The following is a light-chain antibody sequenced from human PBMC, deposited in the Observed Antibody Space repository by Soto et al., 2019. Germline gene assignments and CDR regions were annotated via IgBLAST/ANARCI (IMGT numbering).Light chain of an antibody. CDR2: GNN. Sequence: QPVLTQPPSMSGAPGQRVTISCTVSSSNFGAGYDVHWYQHLPGTAPKLLIYGNNNRPSGVPDRFSGSKSGTSASLAITGLQAEDEADYYCQSYDSSLSGWVFGGGTKLTVL. CDR3: QSYDSSLSGWV. V-gene: IGLV1-40*01. J-gene: IGLJ2*01. CDR1: SSNFGAGYD.